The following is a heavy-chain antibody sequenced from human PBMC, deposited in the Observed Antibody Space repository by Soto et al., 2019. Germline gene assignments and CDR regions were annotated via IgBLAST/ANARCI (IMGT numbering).Heavy chain of an antibody. V-gene: IGHV3-23*01. CDR3: GRRRCRTTNCCLGISAGPVTRSRLS. Sequence: GKGLEWVSAIRGSGGSPSYADSVQGRFSISQDNPKKTLYLQMNSLRAEDTAVFFCGRRRCRTTNCCLGISAGPVTRSRLSW. D-gene: IGHD2-2*01. J-gene: IGHJ5*01. CDR2: IRGSGGSP.